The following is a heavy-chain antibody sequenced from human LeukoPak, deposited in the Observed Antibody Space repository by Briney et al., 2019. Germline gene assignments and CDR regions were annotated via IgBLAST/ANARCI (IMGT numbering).Heavy chain of an antibody. J-gene: IGHJ5*02. CDR3: AREDHTANNWFDP. CDR1: GGSFSSYG. CDR2: IIPMLGRS. Sequence: SVTVSFKASGGSFSSYGISWVRQAPGQGLEWMGGIIPMLGRSNYEQKFQGRVTISTDESTSTAYMEMSSLRSEDTAVYYCAREDHTANNWFDPWGQGTLVTVSS. D-gene: IGHD5-18*01. V-gene: IGHV1-69*05.